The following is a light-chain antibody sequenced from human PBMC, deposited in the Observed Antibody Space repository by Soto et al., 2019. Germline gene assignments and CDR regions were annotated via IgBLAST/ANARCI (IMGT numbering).Light chain of an antibody. Sequence: QCVLTQPPSASGTPGQRVTISCSGSSSNIGSNYVYWYQQLPGTAPKLLIYRNNQRPSGVPDRFSGSKSGTSASLAISGLRYEDEADYYCAAWDDSPVVFGGGTKLTVL. CDR3: AAWDDSPVV. J-gene: IGLJ2*01. CDR2: RNN. V-gene: IGLV1-47*01. CDR1: SSNIGSNY.